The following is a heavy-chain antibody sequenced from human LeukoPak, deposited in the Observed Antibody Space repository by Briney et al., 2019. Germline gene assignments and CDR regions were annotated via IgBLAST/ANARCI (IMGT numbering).Heavy chain of an antibody. Sequence: PGGSLRLSCAASGFNFSSYSMNWVRQAPGKGLEWVSYISSSGSYTHYADSMKGRFTISRDNAKNSLHLQMNSLRAEDTAVYYCARVLDYSDSSVWAFDIWGQGAMVTVSS. V-gene: IGHV3-21*06. CDR2: ISSSGSYT. J-gene: IGHJ3*02. CDR1: GFNFSSYS. CDR3: ARVLDYSDSSVWAFDI. D-gene: IGHD3-22*01.